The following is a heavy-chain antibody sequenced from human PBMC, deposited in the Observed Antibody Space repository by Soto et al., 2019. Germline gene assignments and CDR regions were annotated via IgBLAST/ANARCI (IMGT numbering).Heavy chain of an antibody. CDR1: GYTFTSYY. V-gene: IGHV1-46*03. CDR2: INPSGGST. Sequence: ASVKVSCKASGYTFTSYYMHWVRQAPGQGLEWMGIINPSGGSTSYAQKFQGRVTMTRDTSTSTVYMELSSLRSEDTAVYYCARVNSFLDLLPGYCDYWGQGTLVSGSS. J-gene: IGHJ4*02. CDR3: ARVNSFLDLLPGYCDY. D-gene: IGHD3-9*01.